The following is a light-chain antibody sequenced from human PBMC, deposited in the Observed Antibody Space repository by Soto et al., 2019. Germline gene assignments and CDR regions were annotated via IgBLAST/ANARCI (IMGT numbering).Light chain of an antibody. CDR3: QQFSSYPLT. Sequence: EFVLTQSPGTLSLSPGERATLSCRASQTVRNNYLAWYQQKPGQAPRLLIYDASSRATGIPDRFSGGGSGTDFTLTISRLEPEDFAVYYCQQFSSYPLTFGRGTKVDSK. CDR1: QTVRNNY. J-gene: IGKJ4*01. CDR2: DAS. V-gene: IGKV3-20*01.